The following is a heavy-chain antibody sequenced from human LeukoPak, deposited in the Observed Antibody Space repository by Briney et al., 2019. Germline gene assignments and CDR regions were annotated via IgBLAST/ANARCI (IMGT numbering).Heavy chain of an antibody. D-gene: IGHD5-18*01. V-gene: IGHV3-23*01. CDR1: GFTFSSYA. CDR3: ARVSGGYSYGPQFDY. CDR2: ISGSGGST. J-gene: IGHJ4*02. Sequence: GGSLRLSCAASGFTFSSYAMSWVRQAPGKGLEWVSAISGSGGSTYYADSVKGRFTISRDNSKNTLYLQMNSLRAEDTAVYYCARVSGGYSYGPQFDYWGQGTLVTVSS.